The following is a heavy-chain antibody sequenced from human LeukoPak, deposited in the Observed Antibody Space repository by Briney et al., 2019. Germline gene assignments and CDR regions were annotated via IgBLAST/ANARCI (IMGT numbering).Heavy chain of an antibody. V-gene: IGHV1-18*01. D-gene: IGHD1-26*01. Sequence: ASVKVSCKASGYTFTSYGISWLRQAPGQGLEWMGWISAYNGNTNYAQKLQGRVTMTTDTSASTAYMELRSLRSDDTAVYYCARATGSYSHFDYWGQGTLVTVSS. CDR3: ARATGSYSHFDY. J-gene: IGHJ4*02. CDR1: GYTFTSYG. CDR2: ISAYNGNT.